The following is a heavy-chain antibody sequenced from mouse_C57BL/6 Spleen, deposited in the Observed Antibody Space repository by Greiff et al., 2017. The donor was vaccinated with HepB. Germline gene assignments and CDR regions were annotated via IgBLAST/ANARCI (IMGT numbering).Heavy chain of an antibody. D-gene: IGHD3-2*02. Sequence: VQRVESGAELARPGASVKLSCKASGYTFTSYGISWVKQRTGQGLEWIGEIYPRSGNTYYNEKFKGKATLTADKSSSTAYMELRSLTSEDSAVYFCASQTAQAGYWGQGTTLTVSS. J-gene: IGHJ2*01. CDR3: ASQTAQAGY. V-gene: IGHV1-81*01. CDR2: IYPRSGNT. CDR1: GYTFTSYG.